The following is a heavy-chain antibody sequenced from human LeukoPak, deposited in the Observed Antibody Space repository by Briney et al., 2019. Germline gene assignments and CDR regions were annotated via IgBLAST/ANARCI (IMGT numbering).Heavy chain of an antibody. V-gene: IGHV3-30-3*01. D-gene: IGHD3-10*01. CDR2: ISYDGSNK. CDR1: GFTFSSYA. Sequence: GRSLRLSCAASGFTFSSYAMHWVRQAPGKGLEWVAVISYDGSNKYYADSVKGRFTISRDNSKNTLYLQMNSLRAEDTAVYYCARFGGFGESDWGQGTLVTVSS. J-gene: IGHJ4*02. CDR3: ARFGGFGESD.